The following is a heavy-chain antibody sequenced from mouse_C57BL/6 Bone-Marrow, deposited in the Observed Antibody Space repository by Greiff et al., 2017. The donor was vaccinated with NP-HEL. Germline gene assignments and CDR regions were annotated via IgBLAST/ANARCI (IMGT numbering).Heavy chain of an antibody. CDR3: TTVPYYAMDY. J-gene: IGHJ4*01. Sequence: VQLKQSGAELVRPGASVKLSCTASGFNIKDDYMHWVKQRPEQGLEWIGWIDPENGYTEYASKFQGKATITADTSSNTAYLQLSSLTSEDTAVYYCTTVPYYAMDYWGQGTSVTVSS. CDR1: GFNIKDDY. CDR2: IDPENGYT. V-gene: IGHV14-4*01.